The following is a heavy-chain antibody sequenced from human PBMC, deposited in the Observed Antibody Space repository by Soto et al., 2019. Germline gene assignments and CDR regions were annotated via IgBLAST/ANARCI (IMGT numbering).Heavy chain of an antibody. CDR3: GRGFGRFNN. CDR1: GFTFNDFE. J-gene: IGHJ4*02. Sequence: EVQLLESGGGLVQPGGSLRLSCGVSGFTFNDFEMNWVRQAPGKGLAWLAYIDGSGTTKKYADSVRGRFTISRDNPNNSLFLQMSSLSAADTAIYYCGRGFGRFNNCGQESLVSVSS. CDR2: IDGSGTTK. V-gene: IGHV3-48*03. D-gene: IGHD3-10*01.